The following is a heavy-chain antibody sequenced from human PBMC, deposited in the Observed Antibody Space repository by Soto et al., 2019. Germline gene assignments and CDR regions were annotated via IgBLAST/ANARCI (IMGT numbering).Heavy chain of an antibody. CDR3: VRELSRGWFDP. J-gene: IGHJ5*02. V-gene: IGHV4-59*01. Sequence: KASETLSLTCTVSNDSISSYYWSWIRQPPGKGLEWIGYSYFSGGTDYNPSLKGRVTISVDRSRNQFSLKLTSVTAADAAVYYCVRELSRGWFDPWGQGTLVTVSS. D-gene: IGHD3-16*01. CDR2: SYFSGGT. CDR1: NDSISSYY.